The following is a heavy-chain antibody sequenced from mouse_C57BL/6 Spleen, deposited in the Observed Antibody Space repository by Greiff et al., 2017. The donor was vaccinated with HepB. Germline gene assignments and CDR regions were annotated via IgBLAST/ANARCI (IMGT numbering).Heavy chain of an antibody. Sequence: EVQLVESGGGLVKPGGSLKLSCAASGFTFSSYALSWVRQTPEKRLEWVATISDGGSYTYYPDNVKDRFTISRDNAKNNLYLQMSHLKSEDTAMYYCARDRGYGYWGQGTTLTVSS. CDR3: ARDRGYGY. CDR2: ISDGGSYT. D-gene: IGHD2-2*01. V-gene: IGHV5-4*01. J-gene: IGHJ2*01. CDR1: GFTFSSYA.